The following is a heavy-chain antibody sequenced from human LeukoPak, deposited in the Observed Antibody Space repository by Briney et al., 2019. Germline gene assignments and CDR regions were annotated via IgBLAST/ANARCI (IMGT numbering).Heavy chain of an antibody. Sequence: SLRLSCAASGFTFDDYAMHWVRQAPGKGLEWVSGISWNSGSIGYADSVKGRFTISRDNAKNSLYLQMNSLRAEDTALYYCAKGGGAYYYYGMDVWDQGTTVTVSS. CDR1: GFTFDDYA. J-gene: IGHJ6*02. D-gene: IGHD4-17*01. V-gene: IGHV3-9*01. CDR2: ISWNSGSI. CDR3: AKGGGAYYYYGMDV.